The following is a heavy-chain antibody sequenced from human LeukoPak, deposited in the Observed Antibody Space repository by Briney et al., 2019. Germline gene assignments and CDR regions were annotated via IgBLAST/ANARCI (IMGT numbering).Heavy chain of an antibody. CDR3: ANVHGGNGSFDY. V-gene: IGHV1-18*01. D-gene: IGHD4-23*01. Sequence: ASVKVSCKASGYTFTNSGISWVRQAPGQGLEWMGWISAYNGNTNYAQKLQGRVTMTTDTSTSTAYMELRSLRSDDTAVYYCANVHGGNGSFDYWGQGTLVTVSS. CDR1: GYTFTNSG. CDR2: ISAYNGNT. J-gene: IGHJ4*02.